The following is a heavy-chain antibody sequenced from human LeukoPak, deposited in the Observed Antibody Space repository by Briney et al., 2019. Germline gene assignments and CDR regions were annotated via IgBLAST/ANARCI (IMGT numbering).Heavy chain of an antibody. CDR1: SVSISSNNYY. CDR2: VSYSGST. D-gene: IGHD3-3*01. Sequence: NPSETLSLTCTVSSVSISSNNYYWGWVRPPPGKGLEWIVSVSYSGSTYYNPSLRSRVTISVDTSKNQFSLNVRSVTVADTAFYYCAAQSGYDKNCFDPWGQGTLVTVSS. J-gene: IGHJ5*02. V-gene: IGHV4-39*01. CDR3: AAQSGYDKNCFDP.